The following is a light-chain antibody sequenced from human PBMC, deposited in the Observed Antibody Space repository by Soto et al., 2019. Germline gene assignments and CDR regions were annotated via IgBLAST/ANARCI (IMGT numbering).Light chain of an antibody. CDR3: QHYANWPLT. J-gene: IGKJ4*01. V-gene: IGKV3-15*01. CDR1: QGFCST. CDR2: GAS. Sequence: EIVMTQSPATLSVSPGEGATLSGRASQGFCSTLAWYQQKPGQTPRLLIHGASTRATGVPARFSGSASGTEFTLTITSLQSEDFAVYYCQHYANWPLTFGGGTKVESK.